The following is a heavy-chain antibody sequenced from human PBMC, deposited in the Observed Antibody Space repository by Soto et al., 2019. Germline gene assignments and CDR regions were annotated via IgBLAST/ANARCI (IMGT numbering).Heavy chain of an antibody. J-gene: IGHJ6*02. CDR2: ISAAGDP. Sequence: EVQLVESGGGLVQPGGSLRLSCEASGFTFRNYDMHWVRQGTGKGLEWVSGISAAGDPDYADSVEGRFTISRENAQNSFFLQMISLRVSDTAVYYCARTDRDFDGLDVWGQGTTVIVAS. V-gene: IGHV3-13*05. CDR1: GFTFRNYD. CDR3: ARTDRDFDGLDV.